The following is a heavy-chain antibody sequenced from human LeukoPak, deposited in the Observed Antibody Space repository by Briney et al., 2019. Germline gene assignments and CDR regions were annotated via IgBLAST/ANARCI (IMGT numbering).Heavy chain of an antibody. V-gene: IGHV3-9*01. CDR2: ISWNSGSI. D-gene: IGHD3-22*01. Sequence: GGSLRLYCAASGFTFDDYAMHWVRQAPGKGLEWVSGISWNSGSIGYADSVKGRITISRDNAKNSLNLQMNSLRAEDTAVYYCARVGFYYDSSGYYYPYDAFDIWGQGTMVTVSS. CDR3: ARVGFYYDSSGYYYPYDAFDI. CDR1: GFTFDDYA. J-gene: IGHJ3*02.